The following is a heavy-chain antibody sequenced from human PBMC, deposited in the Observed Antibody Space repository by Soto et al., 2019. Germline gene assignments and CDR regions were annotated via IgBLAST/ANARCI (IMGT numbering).Heavy chain of an antibody. D-gene: IGHD6-19*01. J-gene: IGHJ4*02. CDR3: ARVRWTVAGPGHFDY. CDR1: GGSISSYY. Sequence: PSEPLSLTCSVAGGSISSYYWSWIRQPPGKGLEWIGYIYYSGSTNYNPSLKSRVTISVDTSKNQFSLKLSSVTAADTAVYYCARVRWTVAGPGHFDYWGQGTLVTVSS. CDR2: IYYSGST. V-gene: IGHV4-59*01.